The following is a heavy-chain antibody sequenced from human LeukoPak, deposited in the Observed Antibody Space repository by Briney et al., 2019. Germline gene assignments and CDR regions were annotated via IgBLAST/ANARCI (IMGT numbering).Heavy chain of an antibody. CDR3: ARPPYGDYEFNYMDV. CDR1: GFPFSSYE. V-gene: IGHV3-21*01. Sequence: GGSLLLSCAASGFPFSSYEMKWGRQAPGEGLEGVSSISSSSSYIYYADSVKGGFTICRDNAKNSLYLQMNSLRAEDTAVYYCARPPYGDYEFNYMDVWGKGTTVTVSS. CDR2: ISSSSSYI. D-gene: IGHD4-17*01. J-gene: IGHJ6*03.